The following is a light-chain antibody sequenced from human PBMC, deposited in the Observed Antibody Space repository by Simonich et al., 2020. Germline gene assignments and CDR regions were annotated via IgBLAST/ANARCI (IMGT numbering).Light chain of an antibody. CDR1: QSVLYSSNNKNY. V-gene: IGKV4-1*01. Sequence: DIVMTQSPDSLAVSLGERATINCKSSQSVLYSSNNKNYLAWYQQKPGQAPRLLIYGASSRATGIPERFSGSGSGTDFTLTISRLEPEDFAVYYCQQYNNWPPLTFGGGTKVEIK. CDR3: QQYNNWPPLT. J-gene: IGKJ4*01. CDR2: GAS.